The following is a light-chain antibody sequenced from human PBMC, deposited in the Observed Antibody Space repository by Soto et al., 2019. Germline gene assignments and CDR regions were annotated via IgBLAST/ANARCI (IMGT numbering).Light chain of an antibody. CDR2: EVR. CDR3: SSYTSTSTLYV. Sequence: QSVLTQPASVSGSLGQSITISCTGTGSDVGEYNYVSWYQQRPDKAPKLMIYEVRNRPSGVSNRFSGSKSGNTASLAIAGLQAEDEADYYCSSYTSTSTLYVFGTGTKVTVL. V-gene: IGLV2-14*01. CDR1: GSDVGEYNY. J-gene: IGLJ1*01.